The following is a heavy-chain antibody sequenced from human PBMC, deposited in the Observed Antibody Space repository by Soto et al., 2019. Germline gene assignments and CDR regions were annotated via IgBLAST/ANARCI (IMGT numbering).Heavy chain of an antibody. CDR2: IDWDDDK. Sequence: SGPTLVNPTQTLTLTCTFSGFSLSTSGMCVSWIRQPPGKALEWLARIDWDDDKYYSTSLKTRLTISKDTSKNQVVLTMTNMDPVDTATYYCARIQDSSGWGYYFDYWGQGTLVTVSS. CDR3: ARIQDSSGWGYYFDY. CDR1: GFSLSTSGMC. J-gene: IGHJ4*02. D-gene: IGHD6-19*01. V-gene: IGHV2-70*11.